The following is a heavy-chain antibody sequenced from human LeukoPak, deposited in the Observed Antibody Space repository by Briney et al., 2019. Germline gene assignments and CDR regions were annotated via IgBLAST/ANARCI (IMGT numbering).Heavy chain of an antibody. CDR1: GFTFSSYG. V-gene: IGHV3-30*18. Sequence: GRSLRLSCAASGFTFSSYGMHWVRQAPGKGLEWVAVISYDGSNKYYADSVKGRFTISRDNSKNALYLQMNSLRAEDTAVYYCAKDLGWELGLDIWGQGTMVTVSS. CDR2: ISYDGSNK. D-gene: IGHD1-26*01. CDR3: AKDLGWELGLDI. J-gene: IGHJ3*02.